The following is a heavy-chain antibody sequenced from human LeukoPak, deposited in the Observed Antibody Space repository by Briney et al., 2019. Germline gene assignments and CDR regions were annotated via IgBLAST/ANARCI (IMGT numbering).Heavy chain of an antibody. V-gene: IGHV3-7*01. CDR3: ARGGGFFEH. CDR1: GFTFTSYW. J-gene: IGHJ4*02. D-gene: IGHD3-10*01. Sequence: GGSLRLSCAASGFTFTSYWMNWVRQAPGKGLEWVANIKQDGSEKYYVASVKGRFTISRDNAKNSLDLQMNSLRVEDTAVYYCARGGGFFEHWGQGTLVTVSS. CDR2: IKQDGSEK.